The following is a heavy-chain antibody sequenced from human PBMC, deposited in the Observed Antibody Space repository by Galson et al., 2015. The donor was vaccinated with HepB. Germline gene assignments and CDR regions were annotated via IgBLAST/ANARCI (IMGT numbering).Heavy chain of an antibody. V-gene: IGHV3-64*01. CDR2: ISSNGSST. J-gene: IGHJ5*02. CDR3: ARGGLAVLSSLRFDP. CDR1: GFTFSSYA. Sequence: SLRLSCAASGFTFSSYAMHWVRQAPGKGLEYVSAISSNGSSTYYANSVKGRFTISRDNSKNTLYLRMGSLRAEDMAVYYCARGGLAVLSSLRFDPWGQGTLVTVSS. D-gene: IGHD2/OR15-2a*01.